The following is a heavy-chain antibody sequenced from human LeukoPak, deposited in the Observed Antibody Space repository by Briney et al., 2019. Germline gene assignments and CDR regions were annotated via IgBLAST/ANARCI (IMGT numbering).Heavy chain of an antibody. CDR1: GFTFSSCG. D-gene: IGHD3-10*01. J-gene: IGHJ4*02. V-gene: IGHV3-33*08. Sequence: PGGSLRLSCAASGFTFSSCGMHWVRQAPGKGLEWVAVIWYGGSSTHYADSVKGRFTISRDNSKNTLYLQMNSLRAEDTAVYYCARSSMVRGAHPFDYWGQGTLVTVSS. CDR2: IWYGGSST. CDR3: ARSSMVRGAHPFDY.